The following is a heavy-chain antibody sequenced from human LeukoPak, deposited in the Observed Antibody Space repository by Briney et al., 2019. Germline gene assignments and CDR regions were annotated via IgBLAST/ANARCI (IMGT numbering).Heavy chain of an antibody. V-gene: IGHV1-46*01. J-gene: IGHJ4*02. Sequence: ASVKVSCKASGYTFTSYYMHWVRQAPGQGLEWMGIINPSGGSTSYAQKFQGRVTMTRDTSTSTVYMELSSLRSEDTAVYYCARAAMNLTGDRVYFDYWGQGTLVTVSS. CDR2: INPSGGST. CDR3: ARAAMNLTGDRVYFDY. CDR1: GYTFTSYY. D-gene: IGHD7-27*01.